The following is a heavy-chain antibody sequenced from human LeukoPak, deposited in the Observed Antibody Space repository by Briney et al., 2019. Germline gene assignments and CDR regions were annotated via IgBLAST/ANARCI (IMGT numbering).Heavy chain of an antibody. J-gene: IGHJ6*02. CDR1: GFTFSSYW. V-gene: IGHV3-7*01. CDR2: IKQDGSEK. Sequence: GGSLRLSCAASGFTFSSYWMSWVRQAPGKGLEWVANIKQDGSEKYYVDSVKGRFTISRDNAKNSLYLQMNSLRAEDTGVYYCARDYSYSSSWDYYYYGMDVWGQGTTVTVSS. D-gene: IGHD6-13*01. CDR3: ARDYSYSSSWDYYYYGMDV.